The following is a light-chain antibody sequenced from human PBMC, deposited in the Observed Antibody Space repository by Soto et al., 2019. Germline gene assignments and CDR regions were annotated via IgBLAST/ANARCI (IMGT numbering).Light chain of an antibody. V-gene: IGKV1-33*01. CDR1: EDIGNH. J-gene: IGKJ2*01. CDR2: DAS. CDR3: QQYDNVPYT. Sequence: DTQMTQSPSSLSASVGDRVTIPCQASEDIGNHLNWYQQKPGKAPQLLIYDASNLETGVPSRFSATASGTDFSCTISSLQPEDFATYYCQQYDNVPYTFGGGTKLE.